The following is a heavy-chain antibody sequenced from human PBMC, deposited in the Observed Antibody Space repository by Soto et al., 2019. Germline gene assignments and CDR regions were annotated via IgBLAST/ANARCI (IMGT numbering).Heavy chain of an antibody. D-gene: IGHD3-22*01. Sequence: ASVKVSCKASGYTFHNHGISWVRQAPGQGLEWLGWISGLDGKTKYAQRLQGRVTMTADTSTSTAYMELSSLRSEDTAVYYCARDLRADYYDSSGYLPFGMDVWGQGTTVTVSS. CDR1: GYTFHNHG. V-gene: IGHV1-18*04. CDR2: ISGLDGKT. J-gene: IGHJ6*02. CDR3: ARDLRADYYDSSGYLPFGMDV.